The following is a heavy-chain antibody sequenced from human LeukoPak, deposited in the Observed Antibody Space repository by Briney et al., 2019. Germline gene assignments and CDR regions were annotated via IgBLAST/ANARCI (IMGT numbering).Heavy chain of an antibody. J-gene: IGHJ2*01. CDR3: ARAGETVTARYFDL. CDR2: INHSGST. Sequence: PSETLSLTCAVYGGSFSGYYWSWIRQPPGKGLEWIGEINHSGSTNYNPSLKSRVTISVDTSKNQFSLKLSSVAAADTAVYYCARAGETVTARYFDLWGRGTLVTVSS. CDR1: GGSFSGYY. D-gene: IGHD4-17*01. V-gene: IGHV4-34*01.